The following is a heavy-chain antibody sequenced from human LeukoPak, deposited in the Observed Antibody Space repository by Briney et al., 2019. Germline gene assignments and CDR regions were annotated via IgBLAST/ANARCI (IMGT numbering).Heavy chain of an antibody. CDR1: GGTFSSYT. CDR2: IIPILGMA. CDR3: ARGTSGYYYF. V-gene: IGHV1-69*02. J-gene: IGHJ4*02. D-gene: IGHD3-22*01. Sequence: ASVKVSCKASGGTFSSYTISWVRQAPGQGLEWMGRIIPILGMANYAQKFQGRVTITADKSTSTAYMELSSLRSEDTAVYYCARGTSGYYYFWGQGTLVTVSS.